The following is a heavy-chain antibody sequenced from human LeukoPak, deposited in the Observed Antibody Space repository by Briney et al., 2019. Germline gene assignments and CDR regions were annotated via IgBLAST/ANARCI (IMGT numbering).Heavy chain of an antibody. J-gene: IGHJ5*02. CDR1: GFTVSNNY. CDR3: VRDLQRHYLGVAVAGRRRWFDP. D-gene: IGHD6-13*01. V-gene: IGHV3-74*01. CDR2: INSDGSST. Sequence: GGSLRLSCAASGFTVSNNYMSWVRQAPGKGLVWVSRINSDGSSTNYADSVKGRFTISRDNAKNTLYLQMNSLRAEDTAIYYCVRDLQRHYLGVAVAGRRRWFDPWGQGTLVTVSS.